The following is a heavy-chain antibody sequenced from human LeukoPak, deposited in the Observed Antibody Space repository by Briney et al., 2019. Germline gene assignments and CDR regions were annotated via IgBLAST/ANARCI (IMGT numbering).Heavy chain of an antibody. D-gene: IGHD3-10*01. CDR1: GGTFSSYA. Sequence: SVKVSCKASGGTFSSYAISWVRQAPGQGLEWMGGIIPIFGTANYAQKFQGRVTITTDESTSTAYMELSSLRSEDTAVYYCAREDYYGSGSYNNWFDPWGQGTLVTVSS. J-gene: IGHJ5*02. CDR2: IIPIFGTA. CDR3: AREDYYGSGSYNNWFDP. V-gene: IGHV1-69*05.